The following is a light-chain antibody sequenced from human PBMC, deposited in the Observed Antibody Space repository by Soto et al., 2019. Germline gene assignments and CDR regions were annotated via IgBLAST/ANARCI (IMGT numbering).Light chain of an antibody. CDR3: HQYDSWT. CDR2: GAS. J-gene: IGKJ1*01. CDR1: QSFNSIY. V-gene: IGKV3-20*01. Sequence: EIVLTQSRGTLSLSRGERATLSCRASQSFNSIYLAWYQQKPGQAPRLLIYGASSRATGIPDRFSGSGSGTDFTLTINRLEPEDFAVYYCHQYDSWTFGQGTNVDIK.